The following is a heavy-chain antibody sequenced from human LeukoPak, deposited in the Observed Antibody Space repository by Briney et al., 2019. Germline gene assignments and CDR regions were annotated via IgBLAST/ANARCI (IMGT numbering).Heavy chain of an antibody. D-gene: IGHD6-6*01. Sequence: ASVKVSCKASGYTFTGYYMHWVRQAPGQGLEWMGWINPNSGGTNYAQKFQGRVTMTRDTSISTAYMELSRLRSDDTAVYYCARVGDSSSGRYYYYMDVWGKGTTVTVSS. CDR1: GYTFTGYY. CDR2: INPNSGGT. V-gene: IGHV1-2*02. J-gene: IGHJ6*03. CDR3: ARVGDSSSGRYYYYMDV.